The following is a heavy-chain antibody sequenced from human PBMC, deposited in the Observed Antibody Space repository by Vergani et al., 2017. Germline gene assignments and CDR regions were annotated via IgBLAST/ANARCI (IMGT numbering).Heavy chain of an antibody. CDR2: ITYHGSNK. V-gene: IGHV3-30*18. Sequence: QVQLVESGGGVVQPGRSLGLSCAASGFTFSSYGMHWVRQAPGKGLERMAVITYHGSNKYYADSVKGRFTISRVNSKNTLYLQMNSLRAEDTAVYYCAKGRNSDFGDYYYYMDVWGKGTTVTVSS. D-gene: IGHD3-10*01. J-gene: IGHJ6*03. CDR1: GFTFSSYG. CDR3: AKGRNSDFGDYYYYMDV.